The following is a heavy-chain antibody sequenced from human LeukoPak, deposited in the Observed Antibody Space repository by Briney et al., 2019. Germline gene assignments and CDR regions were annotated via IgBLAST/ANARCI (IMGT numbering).Heavy chain of an antibody. V-gene: IGHV4-61*02. CDR1: GGSISSGSYY. CDR3: ARVPYNWNYGYFDY. CDR2: IYTSGST. J-gene: IGHJ4*02. Sequence: PSETLSLTCTVSGGSISSGSYYWSWIRQPAGKGLEWIGRIYTSGSTNYNPSLKSRVTISVDTSKNQFSLKPSSVTAADTAVYYCARVPYNWNYGYFDYWGQGTLVTVSS. D-gene: IGHD1-7*01.